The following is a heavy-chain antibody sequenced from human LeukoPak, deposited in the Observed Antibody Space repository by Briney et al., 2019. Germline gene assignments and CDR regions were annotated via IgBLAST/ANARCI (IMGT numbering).Heavy chain of an antibody. J-gene: IGHJ4*02. CDR1: GFSVSTSG. CDR3: AQGYGNGWYPH. Sequence: GGSLRLSCTVSGFSVSTSGMSWVRQAQGKGLQTISAISVEGESAYYADSVKGRFTISRDNSKNTLYLQMNSLRVEDTVVYFCAQGYGNGWYPHWGQGSLVSVSS. D-gene: IGHD6-19*01. V-gene: IGHV3-23*01. CDR2: ISVEGESA.